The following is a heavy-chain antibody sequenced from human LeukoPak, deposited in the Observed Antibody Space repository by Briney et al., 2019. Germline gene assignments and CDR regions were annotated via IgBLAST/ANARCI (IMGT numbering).Heavy chain of an antibody. CDR1: GDSISSNSYY. D-gene: IGHD3-22*01. CDR3: ARHYYDSSGYYLEGFDI. CDR2: IDYSGAS. V-gene: IGHV4-39*01. J-gene: IGHJ3*02. Sequence: SETLSLTCTVSGDSISSNSYYWGWIRQPPGKGLEWIGSIDYSGASYYNPSLKSRVIISVDTSKNQFSLKLSSVTAADTAVFYCARHYYDSSGYYLEGFDIWGQGTMVTVSS.